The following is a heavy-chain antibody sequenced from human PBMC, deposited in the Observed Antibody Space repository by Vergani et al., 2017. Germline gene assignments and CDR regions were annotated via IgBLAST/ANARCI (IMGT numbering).Heavy chain of an antibody. CDR3: ARQVAVAGKWWGPYYYYGMDV. V-gene: IGHV5-51*01. CDR1: GYSFTSYW. D-gene: IGHD6-19*01. Sequence: EVQLVQSGAEVKKPGESLKFSCKGSGYSFTSYWIGWVRQMPGKGLEWMGIIYPGDSDTRYSPSFQGQVTISADKSISTAYLQWSSLKASDTAMYYCARQVAVAGKWWGPYYYYGMDVWGQGTTVTVSS. J-gene: IGHJ6*02. CDR2: IYPGDSDT.